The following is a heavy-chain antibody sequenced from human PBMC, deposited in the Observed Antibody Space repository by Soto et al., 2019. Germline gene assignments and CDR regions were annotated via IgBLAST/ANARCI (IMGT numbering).Heavy chain of an antibody. J-gene: IGHJ4*02. CDR3: AKDGRLERRRDHFDY. CDR2: ISGSGGST. CDR1: GFTFSSYA. D-gene: IGHD1-1*01. Sequence: EVQLLESGGGLVQPGGSQRLSCAASGFTFSSYAMSWVRQAPGKGLEWVSAISGSGGSTYYADSVKGRFTISRDNSKNTLYLQMNSLRAEDTAVYYCAKDGRLERRRDHFDYWGQGTLVTVSS. V-gene: IGHV3-23*01.